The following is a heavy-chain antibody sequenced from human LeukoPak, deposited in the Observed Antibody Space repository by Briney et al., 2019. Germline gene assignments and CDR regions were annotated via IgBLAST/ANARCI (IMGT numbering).Heavy chain of an antibody. CDR2: ISSSGSNI. J-gene: IGHJ3*02. CDR3: ARDGGSSGPDAFDI. D-gene: IGHD3-22*01. CDR1: GFTFSSYE. Sequence: QPGGSLRLSCAASGFTFSSYEMNWVRQAPGRGLEWVSYISSSGSNIFYADSVKGRFPISRDNAKHSLSLQVNSLRAEDTAVYHCARDGGSSGPDAFDIWGQGTMVTVSS. V-gene: IGHV3-48*03.